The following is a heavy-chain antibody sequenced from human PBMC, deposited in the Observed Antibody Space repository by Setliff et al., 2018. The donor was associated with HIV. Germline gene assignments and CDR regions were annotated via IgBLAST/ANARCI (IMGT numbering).Heavy chain of an antibody. J-gene: IGHJ4*02. Sequence: ASVKVSCKASGYTFTSYAMHWVRQAPGQRLEWMGWINAGNGNTKYSQKFQGRVTITRDTSASTAYMDLSSLRSEDTAVYFCAREHSTTWPYFDFWGQGTLVTVSS. CDR3: AREHSTTWPYFDF. CDR2: INAGNGNT. CDR1: GYTFTSYA. V-gene: IGHV1-3*01. D-gene: IGHD6-13*01.